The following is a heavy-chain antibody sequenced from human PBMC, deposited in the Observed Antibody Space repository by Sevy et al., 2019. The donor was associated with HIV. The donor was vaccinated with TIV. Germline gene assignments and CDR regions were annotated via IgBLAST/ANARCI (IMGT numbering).Heavy chain of an antibody. Sequence: GGSLRLSCAASGFTFSSYSMNWVRQAPGKGLEWVSYISSSSSTIYYADSVKGRFTISRDNAKNSLYLQMNSLRDEDTAVYYCARGDVDTAMYTLNYYYGMDVWGRGTTVTVSS. V-gene: IGHV3-48*02. CDR1: GFTFSSYS. D-gene: IGHD5-18*01. CDR2: ISSSSSTI. J-gene: IGHJ6*02. CDR3: ARGDVDTAMYTLNYYYGMDV.